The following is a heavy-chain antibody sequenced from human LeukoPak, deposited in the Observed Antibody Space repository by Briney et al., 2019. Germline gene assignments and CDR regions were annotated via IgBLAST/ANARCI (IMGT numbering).Heavy chain of an antibody. CDR3: ARVRGVGSDSFFY. D-gene: IGHD3-10*01. Sequence: SVKVSCKASGDTFTSYAISWVRQAPGQGLEWMGVIITIFHTPYYAQKFQGRVTITADKSTSTVYMEVSSLRSEDTAVYYCARVRGVGSDSFFYWGQGTLVADSS. CDR2: IITIFHTP. CDR1: GDTFTSYA. J-gene: IGHJ4*02. V-gene: IGHV1-69*06.